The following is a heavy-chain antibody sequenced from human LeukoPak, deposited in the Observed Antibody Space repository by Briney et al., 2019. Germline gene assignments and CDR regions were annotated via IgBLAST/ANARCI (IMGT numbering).Heavy chain of an antibody. V-gene: IGHV3-53*01. J-gene: IGHJ4*02. CDR2: IYSGGST. D-gene: IGHD2-2*01. CDR3: AREAGSTTY. Sequence: GGSLRLSCTASGFTASNNYMSWVRQAPGKGLEWVSTIYSGGSTYFADSVKGRFTISRDNPKNTLYLQLNNLRAEDTAVYYCAREAGSTTYWGQGTLVTVSS. CDR1: GFTASNNY.